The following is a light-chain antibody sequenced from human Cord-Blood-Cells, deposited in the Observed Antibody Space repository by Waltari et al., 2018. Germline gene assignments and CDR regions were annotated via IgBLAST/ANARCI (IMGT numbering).Light chain of an antibody. V-gene: IGKV1-5*03. CDR3: QQYNSYSYS. J-gene: IGKJ2*03. CDR2: KAS. Sequence: DIQMTQSPSTLSESVGDRVTITCRASESISSWLAWYQQKPGKAPTLLIYKASSLESGVPSRFSGSGSGTEFTLPISSLQPDDFAPYYCQQYNSYSYSFGQGTKLEIK. CDR1: ESISSW.